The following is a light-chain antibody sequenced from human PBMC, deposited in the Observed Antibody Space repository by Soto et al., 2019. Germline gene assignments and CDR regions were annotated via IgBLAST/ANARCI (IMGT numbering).Light chain of an antibody. CDR2: DAS. Sequence: DIQMAQSPSTLSASVGDRVTITCRAGRAINTWLAWYQQKPGKAPNLLIYDASNLQSGVPSRFSGSGSGTEFTLTICSLQPDDFATYYCQQYGYHFGGGTKVDSK. V-gene: IGKV1-5*01. CDR1: RAINTW. CDR3: QQYGYH. J-gene: IGKJ4*01.